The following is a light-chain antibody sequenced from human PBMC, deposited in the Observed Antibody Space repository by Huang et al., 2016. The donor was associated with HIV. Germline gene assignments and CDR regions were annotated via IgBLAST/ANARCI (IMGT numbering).Light chain of an antibody. CDR2: DAS. Sequence: EIVLTQSPATLSLSPGERATLSCRASKSVRNYLAWYQQKPGQAPRLLIDDASNRATGTPARFRGSGSGTDFTLTISSLEPEDFAVYYCQQRSDWPPWTFGQGTKVEIK. V-gene: IGKV3-11*01. CDR1: KSVRNY. J-gene: IGKJ1*01. CDR3: QQRSDWPPWT.